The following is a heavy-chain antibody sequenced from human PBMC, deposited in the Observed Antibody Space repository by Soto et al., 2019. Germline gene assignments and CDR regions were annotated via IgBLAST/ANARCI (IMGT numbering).Heavy chain of an antibody. J-gene: IGHJ5*02. V-gene: IGHV4-59*08. CDR2: IYYSGST. CDR1: GSSISSYY. CDR3: ASAPSGNWFDP. Sequence: SETLSLTCTVSGSSISSYYWSWIRQPPGKGLEWIGYIYYSGSTNYNPSLKSRVTISVDTSKNQFSLKLSSVTAADTAVYYCASAPSGNWFDPWGQGTLVTVSS. D-gene: IGHD1-26*01.